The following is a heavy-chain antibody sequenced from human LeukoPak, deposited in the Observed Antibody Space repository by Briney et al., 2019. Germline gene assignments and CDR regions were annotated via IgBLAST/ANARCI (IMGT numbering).Heavy chain of an antibody. V-gene: IGHV4-39*01. D-gene: IGHD6-19*01. J-gene: IGHJ4*02. CDR2: IYYSGST. Sequence: PSETLSLTCTVSGGSISSSSYYWGWIRRPPGKGLEWIGSIYYSGSTYYNPSLKSRVTISVDTSKNQFSLKLSSVTAADTAVYYCASGGGWHWEVTDYWGQGTLVTVSS. CDR3: ASGGGWHWEVTDY. CDR1: GGSISSSSYY.